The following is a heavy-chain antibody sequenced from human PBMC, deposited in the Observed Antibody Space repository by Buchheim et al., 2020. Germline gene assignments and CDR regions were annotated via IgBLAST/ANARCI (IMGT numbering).Heavy chain of an antibody. CDR3: ARDIIANYYGMDV. V-gene: IGHV3-66*02. CDR2: IYSGGST. D-gene: IGHD2-15*01. CDR1: GFTVSSNY. Sequence: EVQLVESGGGLVQPGGSLRLSCAASGFTVSSNYMSWVRPAPGKGLEWVSVIYSGGSTYYADSVKGRFTISRDNSKNTLYLQMNSLRAEDTAVYYCARDIIANYYGMDVWGQGTT. J-gene: IGHJ6*02.